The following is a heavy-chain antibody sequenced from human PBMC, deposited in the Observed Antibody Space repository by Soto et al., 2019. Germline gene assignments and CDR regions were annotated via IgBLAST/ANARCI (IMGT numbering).Heavy chain of an antibody. J-gene: IGHJ6*02. CDR3: VMVDNYVTPTPQDG. D-gene: IGHD3-16*01. CDR2: ISPYTVNT. CDR1: GYIFVNYG. Sequence: QVQLVQSGDEVKKPGASVKVSCKASGYIFVNYGIAWVRQAPGQGLEWLGWISPYTVNTHSATKVQGRLTMTTDTSTSTAYMALGSLTSDDTAVYYCVMVDNYVTPTPQDGWGQGTTVTVSS. V-gene: IGHV1-18*01.